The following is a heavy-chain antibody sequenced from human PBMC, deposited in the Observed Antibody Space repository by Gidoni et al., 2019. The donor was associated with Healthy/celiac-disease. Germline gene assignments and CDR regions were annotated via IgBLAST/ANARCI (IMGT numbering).Heavy chain of an antibody. CDR2: INAGNGNT. V-gene: IGHV1-3*01. Sequence: QVQLVQSGAEVTKPGASVKVSCKASGYTFTSYAMHWVRQAPGQRLEWMGWINAGNGNTKYSQKFQGRVTITRDTSASTAYMELSSLRSEDTAVYYCARDHSDSNAFDIWGQGTMVTVSS. CDR3: ARDHSDSNAFDI. J-gene: IGHJ3*02. CDR1: GYTFTSYA. D-gene: IGHD3-3*01.